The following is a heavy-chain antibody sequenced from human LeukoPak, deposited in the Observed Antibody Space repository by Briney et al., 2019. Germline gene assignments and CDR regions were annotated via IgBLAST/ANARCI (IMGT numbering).Heavy chain of an antibody. CDR3: ARVSGWQFDY. Sequence: SETLSLTCAVYGGSFSGYYWSWIRQPAGKGLEWIGRIYTSGSTNYNPSLKSRVTMSVDTSKNQFSLKLSSVTAADTAVYYCARVSGWQFDYWGQGTLVTVSS. J-gene: IGHJ4*02. V-gene: IGHV4-59*10. CDR1: GGSFSGYY. CDR2: IYTSGST. D-gene: IGHD6-19*01.